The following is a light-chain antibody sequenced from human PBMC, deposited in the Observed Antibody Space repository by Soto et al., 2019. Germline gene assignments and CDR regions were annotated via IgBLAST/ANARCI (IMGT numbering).Light chain of an antibody. CDR2: GAS. Sequence: EIVLTQSPGTLSLSPGERATLSCRASQSVSSSYLAWYQHKPGQAPRLLIYGASSRATGIPDRFSGSGAGTDFTLTISRLVPEDFAVYYCQQYGSSPHTFGQGNKLEIK. J-gene: IGKJ2*01. CDR3: QQYGSSPHT. V-gene: IGKV3-20*01. CDR1: QSVSSSY.